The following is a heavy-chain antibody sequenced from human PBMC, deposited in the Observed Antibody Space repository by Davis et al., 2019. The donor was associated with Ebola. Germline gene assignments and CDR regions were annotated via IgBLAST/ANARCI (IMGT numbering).Heavy chain of an antibody. CDR1: GFTFSSYA. J-gene: IGHJ4*02. CDR2: ISSNGGST. Sequence: ESLKISCSASGFTFSSYAMHWVRQAPGKGLEYVSAISSNGGSTYYADSVKGRFTISRDNSKNTLYLQMSSLRAEDTVVYYCVKVIGPSYFDYWGQGTLVTVSS. CDR3: VKVIGPSYFDY. V-gene: IGHV3-64D*08.